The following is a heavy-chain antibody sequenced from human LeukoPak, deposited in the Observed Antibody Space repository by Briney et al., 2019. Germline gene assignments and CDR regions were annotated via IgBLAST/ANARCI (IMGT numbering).Heavy chain of an antibody. CDR1: GGSISTYY. V-gene: IGHV4-59*01. J-gene: IGHJ4*02. D-gene: IGHD3/OR15-3a*01. Sequence: SETLSLTCTVSGGSISTYYWSWIPQPPGKGLEWVGYIYYSGNTNNNPSLRSRVTMSVDTSKNQFSLKLSSVTAADTAVYYCARVGRGNFDFWGQGTLVTVSS. CDR2: IYYSGNT. CDR3: ARVGRGNFDF.